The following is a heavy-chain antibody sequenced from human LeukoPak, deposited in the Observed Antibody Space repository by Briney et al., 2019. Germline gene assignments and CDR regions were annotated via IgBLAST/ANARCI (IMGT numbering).Heavy chain of an antibody. D-gene: IGHD6-13*01. J-gene: IGHJ4*02. CDR3: ARDHGQQLVKTYFDY. CDR2: INYSGST. V-gene: IGHV4-34*01. CDR1: GGSFSGYY. Sequence: SETLSLTCAVYGGSFSGYYWSWIRQPPGKGLEWIGEINYSGSTNYNPSLKSRVTISVDTSKNQFSLKLSSVTAADTAVYYCARDHGQQLVKTYFDYWGQGTLVTVSS.